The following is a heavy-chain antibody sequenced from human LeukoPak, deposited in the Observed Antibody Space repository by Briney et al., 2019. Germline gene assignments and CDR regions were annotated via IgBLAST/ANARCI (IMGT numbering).Heavy chain of an antibody. J-gene: IGHJ4*02. D-gene: IGHD3-3*01. CDR3: ARGETIFGVVLFLH. Sequence: SETLSLTCAVYGGSFSGYYWSWIRQPPGKVLEWIGEINHSGSTNYNPSLKSRVTISVDTSKNQFSLKLSSVTAADTAVYYCARGETIFGVVLFLHWGQGTLVTVSS. V-gene: IGHV4-34*01. CDR1: GGSFSGYY. CDR2: INHSGST.